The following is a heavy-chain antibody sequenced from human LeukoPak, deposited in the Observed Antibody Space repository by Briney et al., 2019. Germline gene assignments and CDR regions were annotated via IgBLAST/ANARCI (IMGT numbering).Heavy chain of an antibody. CDR2: IGTGGDT. J-gene: IGHJ2*01. V-gene: IGHV3-13*01. Sequence: GGSLRLSCEASGFSFNSYDMHWVRQVTGEGLEWVSAIGTGGDTYYADFVKGRFTISRENAKKSFYLEMNCLSAGDTAVYYCARDRGYDFWSGSFDLWGRGTLVTVSS. CDR1: GFSFNSYD. D-gene: IGHD3-3*01. CDR3: ARDRGYDFWSGSFDL.